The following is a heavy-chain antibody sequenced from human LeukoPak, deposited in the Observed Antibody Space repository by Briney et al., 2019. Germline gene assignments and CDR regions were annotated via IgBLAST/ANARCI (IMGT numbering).Heavy chain of an antibody. CDR2: IYHSGST. Sequence: SETLSLTCTVSGGSISSGGYYWSWIRQPPGKGLEGIGYIYHSGSTYYNPSLKSRVTISVDRSKNQFSLKLSSVTAADTAVYYCAKQPHAFDNWFGPWGQGTLVTVSS. J-gene: IGHJ5*02. V-gene: IGHV4-30-2*01. CDR3: AKQPHAFDNWFGP. CDR1: GGSISSGGYY. D-gene: IGHD1/OR15-1a*01.